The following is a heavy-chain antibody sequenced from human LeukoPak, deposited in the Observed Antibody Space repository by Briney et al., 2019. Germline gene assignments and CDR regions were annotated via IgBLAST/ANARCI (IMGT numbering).Heavy chain of an antibody. CDR1: GYSFTNNW. CDR3: VRTPICSSGSCYPNWFDS. J-gene: IGHJ5*01. V-gene: IGHV5-51*04. Sequence: GESLKISCQGSGYSFTNNWIGWVRHLPGKGLDWMAIVYPGDSHTKYNPSFQGQVTISADKPSSTAYLQWISLRASDTAIYYGVRTPICSSGSCYPNWFDSWAREPWSPSPQ. D-gene: IGHD2-15*01. CDR2: VYPGDSHT.